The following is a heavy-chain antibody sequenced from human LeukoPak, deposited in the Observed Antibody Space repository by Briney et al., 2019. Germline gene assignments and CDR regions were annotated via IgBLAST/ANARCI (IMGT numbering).Heavy chain of an antibody. V-gene: IGHV1-24*01. J-gene: IGHJ6*02. Sequence: ASVKVSCKASGYTFTGYYMHWVRQAPGKGLEWMGGFDPEDGETIYAQKFQGRVTMTEDTSTDTAYMELSSLRSEDTAVYYCATVPLSDYQLPHYGMDVWGQGTTVTVSS. CDR2: FDPEDGET. D-gene: IGHD2-2*01. CDR1: GYTFTGYY. CDR3: ATVPLSDYQLPHYGMDV.